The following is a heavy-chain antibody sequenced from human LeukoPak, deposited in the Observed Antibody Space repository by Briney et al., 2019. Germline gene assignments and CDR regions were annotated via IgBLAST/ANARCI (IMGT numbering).Heavy chain of an antibody. Sequence: PGGSPRLSCAASGFTFDDYAMHWVRQVPGKGLEWVSGIAWNGNTKAYADSVKGRFTIARDNVKNSVYLQMNSLSTEDTALYYCARVGNGDYGGYHHYALDVWGQGTTVTVSS. CDR2: IAWNGNTK. CDR1: GFTFDDYA. D-gene: IGHD4-17*01. CDR3: ARVGNGDYGGYHHYALDV. J-gene: IGHJ6*02. V-gene: IGHV3-9*01.